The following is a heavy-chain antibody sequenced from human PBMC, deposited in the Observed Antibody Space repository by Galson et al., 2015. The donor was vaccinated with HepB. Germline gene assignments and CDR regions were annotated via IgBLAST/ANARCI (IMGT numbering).Heavy chain of an antibody. D-gene: IGHD2-21*02. CDR2: IGATGGYT. V-gene: IGHV3-23*01. J-gene: IGHJ4*02. Sequence: SLRLSCAASGFTFTRYALSWVRQAPGKGLEWVSSIGATGGYTYYADSVRGRFTISRDNSKNTMFLQVTGLRVEYTAVYYCAKVAILGVTPHYFDFWGQGTLVTVSS. CDR3: AKVAILGVTPHYFDF. CDR1: GFTFTRYA.